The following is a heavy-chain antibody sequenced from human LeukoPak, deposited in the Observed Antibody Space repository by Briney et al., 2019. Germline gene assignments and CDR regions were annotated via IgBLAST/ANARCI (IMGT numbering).Heavy chain of an antibody. Sequence: GSLRLSCAASGFTFRNYAMSWVRQAPGTGLEWVANINQDGTEKHYVASVKGRFTISRDNAQNSLYLQMNSLRVEDTTVYYCARLSTLEYGDHIRSYRHFDLWGRGTLVTVSS. CDR3: ARLSTLEYGDHIRSYRHFDL. J-gene: IGHJ2*01. CDR2: INQDGTEK. V-gene: IGHV3-7*01. CDR1: GFTFRNYA. D-gene: IGHD4-17*01.